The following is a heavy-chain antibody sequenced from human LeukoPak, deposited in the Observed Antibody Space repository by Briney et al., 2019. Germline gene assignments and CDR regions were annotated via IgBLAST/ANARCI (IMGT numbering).Heavy chain of an antibody. J-gene: IGHJ4*02. CDR3: ARSRRVRYCSNISCYAGFFEY. CDR2: ISPSGSST. CDR1: GYTFSSCY. D-gene: IGHD2-2*01. V-gene: IGHV1-46*01. Sequence: ASVKVSCKASGYTFSSCYMHWVRQAPGQGLEWMGIISPSGSSTSHAQKFQGRVTMTRDTSTATVSMEVSSLRSDDTAVYYCARSRRVRYCSNISCYAGFFEYWGQGTLVTVSS.